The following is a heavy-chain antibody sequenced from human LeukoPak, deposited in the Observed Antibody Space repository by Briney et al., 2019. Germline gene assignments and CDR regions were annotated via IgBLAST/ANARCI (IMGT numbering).Heavy chain of an antibody. D-gene: IGHD6-6*01. Sequence: GESLKISCKGSGYSFTSYWIGWVRQMPGKGLEWMGIIYPGDSDTRYSPSFQGQVTISADKSISTAYLQWSSLKASDTAMYYCARRNEQLVPGSIYYYYYYMDVWGKGTTVTVSS. CDR1: GYSFTSYW. J-gene: IGHJ6*03. CDR3: ARRNEQLVPGSIYYYYYYMDV. V-gene: IGHV5-51*01. CDR2: IYPGDSDT.